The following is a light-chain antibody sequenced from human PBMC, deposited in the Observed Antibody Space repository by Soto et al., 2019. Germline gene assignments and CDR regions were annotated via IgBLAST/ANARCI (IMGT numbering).Light chain of an antibody. V-gene: IGKV1-5*03. J-gene: IGKJ1*01. Sequence: DIQMTQSPSTLSASVGDRVTITCRASQSVGSWLAWYQQKPGKAPKLLIYKASSLEAGVPSRFSGSGSGTEFPLTISSLQPDDFATYYCQQCKSYWTFGEGTKVEI. CDR2: KAS. CDR3: QQCKSYWT. CDR1: QSVGSW.